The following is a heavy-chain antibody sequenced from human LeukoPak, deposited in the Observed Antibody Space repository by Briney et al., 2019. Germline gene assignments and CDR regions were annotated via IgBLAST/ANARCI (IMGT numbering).Heavy chain of an antibody. CDR1: GYTFTSYG. CDR3: ARDLVAFGGVIVHDPLDAFDI. Sequence: ASVKVSCKASGYTFTSYGNSWVRQAPGQGLEWMGWISAYNGNTNYAQKLQGRVTMTTDTSTSTAYMELRSLRSDDTAVYYCARDLVAFGGVIVHDPLDAFDIWGQGTMVTVSS. CDR2: ISAYNGNT. J-gene: IGHJ3*02. V-gene: IGHV1-18*01. D-gene: IGHD3-16*02.